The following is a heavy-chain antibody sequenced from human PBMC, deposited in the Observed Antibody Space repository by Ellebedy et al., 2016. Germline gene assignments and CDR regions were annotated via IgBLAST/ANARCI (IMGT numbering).Heavy chain of an antibody. V-gene: IGHV3-23*01. Sequence: GGSLRLXCTASGLNFSTFFMSWVRQAPGKGLEWVSTISAGSDTTRLADSVKGRFTISRDSSKNSVYLRMNNLRVEDTALYYCRQGHYADLWGQGTLVTVSS. CDR3: RQGHYADL. CDR2: ISAGSDTT. J-gene: IGHJ5*02. D-gene: IGHD4-17*01. CDR1: GLNFSTFF.